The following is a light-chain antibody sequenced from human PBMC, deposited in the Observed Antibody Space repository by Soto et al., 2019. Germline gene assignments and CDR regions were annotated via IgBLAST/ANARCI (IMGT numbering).Light chain of an antibody. CDR3: QKFNTAPLT. CDR2: SAS. V-gene: IGKV1-27*01. CDR1: QDISVY. Sequence: DIQMTQSPSSLSASVGDRVTITCRASQDISVYLAWYQQKPGKVPKLLIYSASTLQSGVPSRLSGSGSGTDFTLTISSLQPEDVATYFWQKFNTAPLTFGQGTILEIK. J-gene: IGKJ5*01.